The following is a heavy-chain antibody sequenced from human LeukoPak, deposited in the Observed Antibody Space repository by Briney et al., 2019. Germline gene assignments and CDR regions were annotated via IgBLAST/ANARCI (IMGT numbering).Heavy chain of an antibody. D-gene: IGHD6-13*01. CDR1: GFTVSGNY. CDR3: ARRAGSDY. CDR2: TYSNGNT. V-gene: IGHV3-53*01. J-gene: IGHJ4*02. Sequence: GGSLRLSCAASGFTVSGNYMSWVRQAPGKGLEWVSVTYSNGNTYYADSVRGRFTISRDNSKNTVFLQMNSLRAEDTAVYYCARRAGSDYWGQGTLVTVSS.